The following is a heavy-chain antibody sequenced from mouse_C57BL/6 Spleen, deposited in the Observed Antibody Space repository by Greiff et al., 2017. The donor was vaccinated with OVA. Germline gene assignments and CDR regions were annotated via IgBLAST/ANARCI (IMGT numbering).Heavy chain of an antibody. V-gene: IGHV1-53*01. Sequence: QVQLKQPGTELVKPGASVKLSCKASGYTFTSYWMHWVKPRPGQGLEWIGNINPSNGCTNYNEKFKSKATLTVDKSSSTAYMQLSSLTSEDSAVYYCARWGYDYDWVDYWGQGTSVTVSA. CDR2: INPSNGCT. CDR3: ARWGYDYDWVDY. J-gene: IGHJ4*01. D-gene: IGHD2-4*01. CDR1: GYTFTSYW.